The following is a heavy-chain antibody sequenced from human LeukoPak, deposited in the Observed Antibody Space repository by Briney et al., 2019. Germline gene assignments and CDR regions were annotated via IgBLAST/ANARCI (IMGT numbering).Heavy chain of an antibody. D-gene: IGHD3-10*01. Sequence: SETLSLTCTVSGGSISSYYWSWIRQPPGKGLEWIGYIYYSGSTNYNPSLKSRVTISVDTSKNQFSLKLSSVTAADTAVYYCARVRGGVTMVRGGWFDPWGQGTLVTVSS. J-gene: IGHJ5*02. CDR3: ARVRGGVTMVRGGWFDP. V-gene: IGHV4-59*01. CDR2: IYYSGST. CDR1: GGSISSYY.